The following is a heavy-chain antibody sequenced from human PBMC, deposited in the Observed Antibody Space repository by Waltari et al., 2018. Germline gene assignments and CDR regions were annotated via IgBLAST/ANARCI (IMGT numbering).Heavy chain of an antibody. CDR1: GGTFSSYT. CDR3: ARDRARDPFDY. D-gene: IGHD3-10*01. Sequence: QVQLVQSGAEVKKPGSSVKVSCKASGGTFSSYTISWVRQAPGQGLEWMGRIIPSLGTANYAQKFQGRVTITADKSTSTAYMELSSLRSEDTAVYYCARDRARDPFDYWGQGTLVTVSS. CDR2: IIPSLGTA. J-gene: IGHJ4*02. V-gene: IGHV1-69*08.